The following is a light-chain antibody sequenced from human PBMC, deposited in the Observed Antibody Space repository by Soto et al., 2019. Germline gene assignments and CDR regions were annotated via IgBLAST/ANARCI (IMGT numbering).Light chain of an antibody. CDR1: QSISSN. CDR3: QQSYSTPRT. Sequence: DIQMTQSPYSLPASVGDRVTITCRASQSISSNLNWYQQKPGKAPKLLIYGASSLQSGVPSRFSGSGSGTDFTLIISSLQPEDFATYYCQQSYSTPRTFGQGTKLEIK. J-gene: IGKJ2*01. V-gene: IGKV1-39*01. CDR2: GAS.